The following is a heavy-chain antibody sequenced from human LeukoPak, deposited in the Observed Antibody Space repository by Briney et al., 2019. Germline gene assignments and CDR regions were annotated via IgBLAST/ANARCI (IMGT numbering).Heavy chain of an antibody. V-gene: IGHV1-69*13. J-gene: IGHJ4*02. Sequence: SVKVSCKASGGTFSSYAISWVRQAPGQGLEWMGGIIPIFGTANYAQKFQGRVTITADESTSTAYMELSSLRSEDTAVYYCARTRDYYGSGSYYKIFDYWGQGTLVTVSS. CDR1: GGTFSSYA. D-gene: IGHD3-10*01. CDR3: ARTRDYYGSGSYYKIFDY. CDR2: IIPIFGTA.